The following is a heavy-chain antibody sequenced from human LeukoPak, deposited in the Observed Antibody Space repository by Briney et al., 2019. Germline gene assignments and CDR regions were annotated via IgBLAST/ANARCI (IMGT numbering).Heavy chain of an antibody. Sequence: GASVKVSCKASGGTFSSYAISWVRQAPGQGLEWMGGIIPIFGTANYAQKFQGRVTITTDESTSTAYMELSSLRSEDTAVYYCARAVLRFLEWLLTPYYYYMYVWGKGTTVTVSS. CDR1: GGTFSSYA. D-gene: IGHD3-3*01. V-gene: IGHV1-69*05. J-gene: IGHJ6*03. CDR2: IIPIFGTA. CDR3: ARAVLRFLEWLLTPYYYYMYV.